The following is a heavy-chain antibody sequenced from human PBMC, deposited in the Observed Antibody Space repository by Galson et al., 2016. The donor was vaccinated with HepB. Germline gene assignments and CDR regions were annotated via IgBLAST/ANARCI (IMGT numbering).Heavy chain of an antibody. J-gene: IGHJ4*02. V-gene: IGHV4-59*01. D-gene: IGHD1-26*01. CDR2: IYYSGST. CDR1: GGSISHYY. Sequence: SETLSLTCPVSGGSISHYYWSWIRQPPGRGLEWVGYIYYSGSTNYNPSLKSRVTISLDTSKNQFSLRLSSVTAADTAVYYCARGSTTLLYYWGQGTLVTVSS. CDR3: ARGSTTLLYY.